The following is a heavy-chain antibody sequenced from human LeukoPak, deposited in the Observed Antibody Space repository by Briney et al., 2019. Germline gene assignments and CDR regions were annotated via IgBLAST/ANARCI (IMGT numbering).Heavy chain of an antibody. CDR1: GFTFSRHG. J-gene: IGHJ4*02. CDR2: ISNDGSRK. Sequence: PGRSLRLSCAPSGFTFSRHGMHWVRQAPGKGLEWVAIISNDGSRKYYAHSVEGRFTISRDNSKNTLYLQMDSLRAEDTAVYYCARDRAWNYFDYWSQGTLVTVSS. CDR3: ARDRAWNYFDY. D-gene: IGHD3-3*01. V-gene: IGHV3-30*03.